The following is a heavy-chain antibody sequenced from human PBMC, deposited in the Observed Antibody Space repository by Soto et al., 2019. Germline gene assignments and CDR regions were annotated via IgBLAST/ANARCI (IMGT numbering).Heavy chain of an antibody. V-gene: IGHV3-15*07. CDR3: TTGWLSNWNYYYYGMDV. J-gene: IGHJ6*02. CDR1: GFTFSNAW. D-gene: IGHD3-22*01. CDR2: IKSKTDGGTT. Sequence: EVQLVESGGGLVKPGGSLRLSCAASGFTFSNAWMNWVRQAPGKGLEWVGRIKSKTDGGTTDDAAPVKGRFTISRDDSKNTLYLQMNSLKTEDTAVYYCTTGWLSNWNYYYYGMDVWGQGTTVTVSS.